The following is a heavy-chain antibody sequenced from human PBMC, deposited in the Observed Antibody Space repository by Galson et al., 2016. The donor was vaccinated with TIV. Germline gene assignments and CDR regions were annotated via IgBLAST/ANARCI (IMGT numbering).Heavy chain of an antibody. Sequence: SLRLSCAASGFSFSAYWMNWVRQAPGEGLELVAKIKGDGSETDYVDSVKGRFIVSRDNAKNSVFLQMNSLRAEDMAVYYCAKDGYWSFDSWGQGTLVTVSS. CDR1: GFSFSAYW. CDR2: IKGDGSET. D-gene: IGHD2-8*02. J-gene: IGHJ4*02. CDR3: AKDGYWSFDS. V-gene: IGHV3-7*03.